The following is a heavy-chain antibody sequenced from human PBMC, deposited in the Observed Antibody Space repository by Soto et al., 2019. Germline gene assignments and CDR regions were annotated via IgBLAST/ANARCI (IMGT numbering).Heavy chain of an antibody. Sequence: ASVKVSCKASGYIFTDYYMHWVRQAPGQELGWMGRINPNSGGTNYAQKFQGRVTITRDTSASTAYMELSSLRSEDTAVYYCARDLGGWHDYWGQGTLVTVSS. CDR1: GYIFTDYY. CDR2: INPNSGGT. CDR3: ARDLGGWHDY. D-gene: IGHD2-15*01. V-gene: IGHV1-2*06. J-gene: IGHJ4*02.